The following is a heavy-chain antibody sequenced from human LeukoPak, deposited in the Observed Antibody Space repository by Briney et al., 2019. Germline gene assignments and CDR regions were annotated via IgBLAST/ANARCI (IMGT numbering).Heavy chain of an antibody. CDR1: GFTFSSYE. D-gene: IGHD2-21*02. CDR2: ISSSGSSI. CDR3: ARAFFLTGDCYDY. Sequence: GGSLRLSCAASGFTFSSYEMNWVRQAPGKGLEWVSCISSSGSSIYYADSVKGRFTISRDNAKNSLYLQMNSLRAEDTAVYYCARAFFLTGDCYDYWGQGTLVTVSS. V-gene: IGHV3-48*03. J-gene: IGHJ4*02.